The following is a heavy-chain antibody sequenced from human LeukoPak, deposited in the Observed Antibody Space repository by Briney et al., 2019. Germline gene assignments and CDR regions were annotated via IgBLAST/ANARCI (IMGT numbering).Heavy chain of an antibody. J-gene: IGHJ4*02. V-gene: IGHV3-30*02. CDR2: IWYDGSNK. CDR1: GFTFSSYG. CDR3: AKDPAAAGIYFDY. Sequence: GGSLRLSCAASGFTFSSYGMHWVRQAPGKGLEWVAVIWYDGSNKYYADSVKGRFTISRDNSKNTLYLQMNSLRAEDTAVYYCAKDPAAAGIYFDYWGQGTLVTVSS. D-gene: IGHD6-13*01.